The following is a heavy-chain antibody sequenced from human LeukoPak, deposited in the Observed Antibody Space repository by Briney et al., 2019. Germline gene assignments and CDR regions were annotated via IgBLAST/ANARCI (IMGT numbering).Heavy chain of an antibody. CDR2: IYHSGST. Sequence: PSETLSLTCAVSGYSLSSRYYWGWIRQPPGKGLEWIGRIYHSGSTYYNPSLKSRVTISVDTSKNPFALKLSSVTAADTAVYYCARKQSRDGYNAYSKVPYFDYWGQGTLVTVSS. D-gene: IGHD5-24*01. CDR3: ARKQSRDGYNAYSKVPYFDY. CDR1: GYSLSSRYY. J-gene: IGHJ4*02. V-gene: IGHV4-38-2*01.